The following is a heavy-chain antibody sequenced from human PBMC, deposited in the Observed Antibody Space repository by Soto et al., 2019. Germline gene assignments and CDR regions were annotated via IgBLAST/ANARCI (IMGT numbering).Heavy chain of an antibody. D-gene: IGHD2-15*01. J-gene: IGHJ4*02. CDR2: IDPSGGIT. CDR1: GYSFTNFH. Sequence: ASVKVSCKASGYSFTNFHIHWVRQAPGQGLEWMGMIDPSGGITRDAQRLQGRITMTRDASTSTVYMELRSLTSEDTAVYYCARGKDCSGGSCYGWSDYWGQGTLVTVSS. V-gene: IGHV1-46*01. CDR3: ARGKDCSGGSCYGWSDY.